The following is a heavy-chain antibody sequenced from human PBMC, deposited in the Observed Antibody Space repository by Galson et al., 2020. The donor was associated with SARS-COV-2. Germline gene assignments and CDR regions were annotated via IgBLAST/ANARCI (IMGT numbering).Heavy chain of an antibody. D-gene: IGHD3-9*01. CDR3: ATNHYDILTGYAFDI. Sequence: GGSLRLSCAASGFTFSSYGMHWVRQAPGKGLEWVAVISYDGSKKYYADSVKGRFTISRDNSKNTLYLQMNSLRAEDTAVYYCATNHYDILTGYAFDIWGQGTMVTVSS. J-gene: IGHJ3*02. CDR2: ISYDGSKK. V-gene: IGHV3-30*03. CDR1: GFTFSSYG.